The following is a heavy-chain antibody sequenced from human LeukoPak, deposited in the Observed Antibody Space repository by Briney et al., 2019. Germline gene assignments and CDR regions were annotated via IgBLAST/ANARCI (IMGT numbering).Heavy chain of an antibody. CDR1: GDTFTGYY. Sequence: GASVKVSCKASGDTFTGYYVRWVRQAPGQGLEWMGWIDPNGGDTNFAQKFQDRVTMIGDTSISTTYMELSRLRSDDTAVYYCARAPPYCSGGRCYPDFWGQGTLVTVSS. V-gene: IGHV1-2*02. D-gene: IGHD2-15*01. CDR3: ARAPPYCSGGRCYPDF. CDR2: IDPNGGDT. J-gene: IGHJ4*02.